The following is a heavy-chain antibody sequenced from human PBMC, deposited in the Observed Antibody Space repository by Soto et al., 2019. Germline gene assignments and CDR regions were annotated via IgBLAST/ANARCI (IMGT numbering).Heavy chain of an antibody. CDR3: VRGSVYNWRGDF. CDR1: GFTFSNYW. V-gene: IGHV3-74*01. CDR2: INGDGSTT. D-gene: IGHD1-20*01. J-gene: IGHJ4*02. Sequence: EVQLVVSGGDLIQPGGSLRLSCAASGFTFSNYWMHWVRQAPGKGLVWVSRINGDGSTTSYADSVKGRFTTSRDNAKNTLSLQMNSLRAEDTAVYYCVRGSVYNWRGDFWGQGTLVTVSS.